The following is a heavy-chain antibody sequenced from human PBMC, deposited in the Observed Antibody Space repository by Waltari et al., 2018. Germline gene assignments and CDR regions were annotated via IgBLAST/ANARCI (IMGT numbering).Heavy chain of an antibody. J-gene: IGHJ6*03. CDR3: AKDFSPYYYMDV. V-gene: IGHV3-23*01. D-gene: IGHD3-3*01. Sequence: EVQLLESGGGLVQPGGSLRLSCAAPGFPFRSYAMSWFRQAPGKGLEWVSAISGSGGSTYYADSVKGRFTISRDNSKNTLYLQMNSLRAEDTAVYYCAKDFSPYYYMDVWGKGTTVTVSS. CDR1: GFPFRSYA. CDR2: ISGSGGST.